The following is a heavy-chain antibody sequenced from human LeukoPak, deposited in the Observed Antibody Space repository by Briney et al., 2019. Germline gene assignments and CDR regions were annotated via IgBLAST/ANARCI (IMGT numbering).Heavy chain of an antibody. V-gene: IGHV3-15*01. J-gene: IGHJ6*03. Sequence: PGGSLRLSCAASGFTFSNAWMSWVRQAPGKGLEWVGRIKSKTGGGTTDYAAPVKGRFTISRDDSKNTLYLQMNSLKTEDTAVYYCTTLYGDYFDYYYYYYMDVWGKGTTVTVSS. D-gene: IGHD4-17*01. CDR1: GFTFSNAW. CDR3: TTLYGDYFDYYYYYYMDV. CDR2: IKSKTGGGTT.